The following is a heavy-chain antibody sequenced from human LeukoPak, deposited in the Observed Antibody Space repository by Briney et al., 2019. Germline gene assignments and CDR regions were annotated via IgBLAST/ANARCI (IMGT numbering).Heavy chain of an antibody. CDR2: ISYDGSNK. V-gene: IGHV3-30*18. CDR3: AKDSSSWYRYFDY. Sequence: GGSLRLSCAASGFTFSSYGMHWVRQAPGKGLEWVAVISYDGSNKYYADSVKGRFTISRDNSKNTLYLQMNSLRAEDTAVYYCAKDSSSWYRYFDYGGQGTLVTVSS. J-gene: IGHJ4*02. D-gene: IGHD6-13*01. CDR1: GFTFSSYG.